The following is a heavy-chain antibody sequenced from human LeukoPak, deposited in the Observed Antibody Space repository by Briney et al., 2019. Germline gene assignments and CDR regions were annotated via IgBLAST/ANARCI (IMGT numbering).Heavy chain of an antibody. V-gene: IGHV3-23*01. CDR1: GITLSNYG. J-gene: IGHJ4*02. CDR2: ISDSGGRT. Sequence: GGSLRLSCAVSGITLSNYGMSWVRQAPGKGLEWVAGISDSGGRTNYADSVKGRFTISRDNPKNTLHLQMNSLRAEDTAVYFCAKRGVVIRVILVGFHKEAYYFDSWGQGALVTVSS. CDR3: AKRGVVIRVILVGFHKEAYYFDS. D-gene: IGHD3-22*01.